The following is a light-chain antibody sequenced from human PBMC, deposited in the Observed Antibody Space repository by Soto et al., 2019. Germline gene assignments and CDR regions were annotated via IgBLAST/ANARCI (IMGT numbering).Light chain of an antibody. CDR2: KAS. CDR1: QSISSW. Sequence: DIQMTQSPSTLSAYVGDRVTITCRASQSISSWLAWYQQKPGKAPKLLIYKASSLESGVPSRFSGSGTGTELTLTNSSMQPDDFATYYCQQYNNYPTFGQGTKVEIK. J-gene: IGKJ1*01. V-gene: IGKV1-5*03. CDR3: QQYNNYPT.